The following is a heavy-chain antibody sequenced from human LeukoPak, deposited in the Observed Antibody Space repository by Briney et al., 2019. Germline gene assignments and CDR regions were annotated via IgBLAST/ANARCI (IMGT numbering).Heavy chain of an antibody. D-gene: IGHD3-10*01. J-gene: IGHJ4*02. CDR3: ARNPRRGRWFGELTD. V-gene: IGHV3-30*03. CDR1: GFTFSSYG. Sequence: GRSLRLSCAASGFTFSSYGMHWVRQAPGKGLEWVAVISYDGSNKYYADSVKGRFTISRDNSKNTLYLQMNSLRAEDTAVYYCARNPRRGRWFGELTDWGQGTLVTVSS. CDR2: ISYDGSNK.